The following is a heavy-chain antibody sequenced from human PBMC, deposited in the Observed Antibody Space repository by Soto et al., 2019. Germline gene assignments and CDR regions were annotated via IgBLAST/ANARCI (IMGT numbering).Heavy chain of an antibody. V-gene: IGHV3-23*01. CDR2: ISGSGGST. D-gene: IGHD3-22*01. CDR3: AKDYLGYYYDSSGH. CDR1: GFTFGNYA. Sequence: PGGSLRLSCAGSGFTFGNYAMSWVRQAPGKGLEWVSAISGSGGSTYYADSVKGRFTISRDNSKNTLYLQMNSLRAEDTAVYYCAKDYLGYYYDSSGHWGQGTLVTVSS. J-gene: IGHJ4*02.